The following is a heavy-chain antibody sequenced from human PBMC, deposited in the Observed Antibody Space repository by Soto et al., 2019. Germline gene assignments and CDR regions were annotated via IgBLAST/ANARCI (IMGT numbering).Heavy chain of an antibody. V-gene: IGHV4-31*03. CDR3: ARGPSYYYDSSGYTAFDI. J-gene: IGHJ3*02. CDR1: GCSISSGGYY. CDR2: IYYSGST. Sequence: SETLSLTCTVSGCSISSGGYYWSWIRQHPGKGLEWIGYIYYSGSTYYNPSLKSRVTISVDTSKNQFSLKLSSVTAADTAVYYCARGPSYYYDSSGYTAFDIWGQGTMVTVSS. D-gene: IGHD3-22*01.